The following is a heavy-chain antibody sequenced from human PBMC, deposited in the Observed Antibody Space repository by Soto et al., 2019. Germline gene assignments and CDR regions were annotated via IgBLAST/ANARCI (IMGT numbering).Heavy chain of an antibody. J-gene: IGHJ6*02. D-gene: IGHD3-22*01. CDR3: ARYDSSGYYWPYYYYGMDL. CDR1: GFTFSTYS. CDR2: ISSSGSYI. V-gene: IGHV3-21*04. Sequence: GGSLRLSCAASGFTFSTYSMNWVRQAPGKGLEWVSSISSSGSYIYYADSVKGRFTISRDNAKNSLYLQMNSLRAEDTAVYYCARYDSSGYYWPYYYYGMDLWGQGTKDTVSS.